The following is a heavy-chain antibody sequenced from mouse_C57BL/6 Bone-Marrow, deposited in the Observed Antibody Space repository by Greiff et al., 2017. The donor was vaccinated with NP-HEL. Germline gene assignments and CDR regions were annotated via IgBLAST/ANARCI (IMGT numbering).Heavy chain of an antibody. J-gene: IGHJ4*01. CDR1: GYTFTDYY. D-gene: IGHD2-9*01. CDR2: IFPGSGST. Sequence: VQLQQSGPELVKPGASVKISCKASGYTFTDYYINWVKQRPGQGLEWIGWIFPGSGSTYYNEKFKGKAILTVDKSSSTAYMLLSSLTSEDSAVYFCAPTMVTPYYYAMDYWGQGTSVTVSS. V-gene: IGHV1-75*01. CDR3: APTMVTPYYYAMDY.